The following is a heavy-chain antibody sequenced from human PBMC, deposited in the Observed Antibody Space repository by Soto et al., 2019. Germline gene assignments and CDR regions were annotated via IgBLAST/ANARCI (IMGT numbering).Heavy chain of an antibody. CDR3: VRGDYCSGGNCYYEPMF. D-gene: IGHD2-15*01. J-gene: IGHJ1*01. CDR1: GYTFSIYY. V-gene: IGHV1-46*04. CDR2: INPGINIPSGGNT. Sequence: QVQLVQSGAEVKKPGASVKISCKASGYTFSIYYMHWVRQAPGQGLEWMGIINPGINIPSGGNTEYAQKLQGRVTMTRDTSTSTVSMELSSLRSDDTAVYYCVRGDYCSGGNCYYEPMFWGQGSLVTVSS.